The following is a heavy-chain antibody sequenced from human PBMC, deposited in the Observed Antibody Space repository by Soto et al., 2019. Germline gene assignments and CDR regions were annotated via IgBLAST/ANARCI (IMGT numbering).Heavy chain of an antibody. D-gene: IGHD2-8*02. CDR2: IYYSGST. V-gene: IGHV4-59*01. J-gene: IGHJ5*02. Sequence: QVQLQESGPGLVKPSETLSLTCTVSGDAISSDYWTWIRQPPGKGLEWIGNIYYSGSTDYNPSLQSRISTSVDTYRKQVSLSLSSVTAADTALYYCASIRKVNGHWYLDPWGQGALVTVSS. CDR3: ASIRKVNGHWYLDP. CDR1: GDAISSDY.